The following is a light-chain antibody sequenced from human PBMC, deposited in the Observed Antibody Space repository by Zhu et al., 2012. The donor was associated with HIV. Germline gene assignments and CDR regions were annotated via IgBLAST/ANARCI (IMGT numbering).Light chain of an antibody. Sequence: SQTVSDNVAWYQQRPGQAPSLLISGASTRATGIPDRFSGSASGTEFTLTINSLQSEDFAVYYCQQYDDWPISFGQGTRLEIK. V-gene: IGKV3-15*01. CDR3: QQYDDWPIS. J-gene: IGKJ5*01. CDR2: GAS. CDR1: QTVSDN.